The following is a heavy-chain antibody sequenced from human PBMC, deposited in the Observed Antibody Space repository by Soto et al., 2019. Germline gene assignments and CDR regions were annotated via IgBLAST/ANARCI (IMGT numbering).Heavy chain of an antibody. Sequence: SQTLSLTCAIAGDSVSSNSAAWNWIRQSPSRGLEWLGRTYYRSKWYNDYAVSVKSRITINPDTSKNQFSLQLNSVTPEDTAVYYCARDIDFWSVPGAYYYCYVLDFCGKGTTVTVSS. CDR3: ARDIDFWSVPGAYYYCYVLDF. J-gene: IGHJ6*04. CDR2: TYYRSKWYN. D-gene: IGHD3-3*01. V-gene: IGHV6-1*01. CDR1: GDSVSSNSAA.